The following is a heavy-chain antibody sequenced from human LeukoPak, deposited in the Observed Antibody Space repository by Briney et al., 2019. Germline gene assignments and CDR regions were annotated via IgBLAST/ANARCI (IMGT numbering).Heavy chain of an antibody. J-gene: IGHJ4*02. Sequence: SVKVSCKASGGTFSSYAISWVRQAPGQGLEWMGRIIPILGIANYAQKLQGRVTITADTSTSTAYMELSSLRSEDTAVYYCARWEGATRGMDYWGQGTLVTVSS. CDR3: ARWEGATRGMDY. CDR1: GGTFSSYA. V-gene: IGHV1-69*04. D-gene: IGHD1-26*01. CDR2: IIPILGIA.